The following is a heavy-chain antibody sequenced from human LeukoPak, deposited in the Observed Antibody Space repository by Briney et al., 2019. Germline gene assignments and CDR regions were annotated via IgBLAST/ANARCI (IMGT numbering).Heavy chain of an antibody. CDR3: ARVKYGDLDY. J-gene: IGHJ4*02. Sequence: PSETLSLTCTVSGYSISSGYYWGWIRQPPGKGLEWIGSIYHSGSTYYNPSLKSRVTISVDTSKNQFSLKLSSVTAADTAVYYCARVKYGDLDYWGQGTLVTVSS. CDR2: IYHSGST. CDR1: GYSISSGYY. D-gene: IGHD4-17*01. V-gene: IGHV4-38-2*02.